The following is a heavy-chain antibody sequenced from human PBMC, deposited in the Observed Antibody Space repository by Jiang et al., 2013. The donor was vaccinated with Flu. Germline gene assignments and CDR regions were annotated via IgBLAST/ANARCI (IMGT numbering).Heavy chain of an antibody. J-gene: IGHJ3*02. D-gene: IGHD3-3*01. V-gene: IGHV1-8*01. CDR2: MNPNSGNT. CDR3: ARYFGGYDFWSGPQNHDAFDI. CDR1: GYTFTSYD. Sequence: SGAEVKKPGASVKVSCKASGYTFTSYDINWVRQATGQGLEWMGWMNPNSGNTGYAQKFQGRVTMTRNTSISTAYMELSSLRSEDTAVYYCARYFGGYDFWSGPQNHDAFDIWGQGTMVTVSS.